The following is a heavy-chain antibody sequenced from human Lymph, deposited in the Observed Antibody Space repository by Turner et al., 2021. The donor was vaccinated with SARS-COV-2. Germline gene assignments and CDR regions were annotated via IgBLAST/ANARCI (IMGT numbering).Heavy chain of an antibody. CDR2: IYSGGSS. J-gene: IGHJ6*02. V-gene: IGHV3-53*04. D-gene: IGHD5-18*01. Sequence: EVQLVESGGGLVQPGGSLRLSCAASGITVSRNYMSWVRQAPGKGLEWVSVIYSGGSSYYADSVKGRFTISRHNSKNTLYLQMNSLRAEDTAAYYCARDLDTAGGMDVWGQGTTVTVSS. CDR1: GITVSRNY. CDR3: ARDLDTAGGMDV.